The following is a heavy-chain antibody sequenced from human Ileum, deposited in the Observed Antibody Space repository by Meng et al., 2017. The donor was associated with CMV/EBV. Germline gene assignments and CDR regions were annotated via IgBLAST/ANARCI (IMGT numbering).Heavy chain of an antibody. D-gene: IGHD2-2*01. V-gene: IGHV1-69*05. Sequence: SVKVSCKASGYTFTSYDINWVRQATGQGLEWMGGIIPIFGTANYAQKFQGRVTITTDESTSTAYMELSSLRSEDTAVYYCAIYCSSTSCQVAAFDIWGQGTMVTVSS. J-gene: IGHJ3*02. CDR1: GYTFTSYD. CDR2: IIPIFGTA. CDR3: AIYCSSTSCQVAAFDI.